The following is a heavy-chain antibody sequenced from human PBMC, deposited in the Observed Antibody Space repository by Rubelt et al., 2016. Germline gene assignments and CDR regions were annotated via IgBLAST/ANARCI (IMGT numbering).Heavy chain of an antibody. CDR2: INAGNGNT. CDR1: GYPFTSYA. J-gene: IGHJ4*02. V-gene: IGHV1-3*01. CDR3: ARAQRIRLLMVYAPTFDY. D-gene: IGHD2-8*01. Sequence: QVQLVQSGAEVKKHGASVKVSCKASGYPFTSYAMHWVRQAPGQRLEWMGWINAGNGNTKYSQKCQGRVTITRDTSASTAYMELSSLRSEDTAVYYCARAQRIRLLMVYAPTFDYWGQGTLVTVSS.